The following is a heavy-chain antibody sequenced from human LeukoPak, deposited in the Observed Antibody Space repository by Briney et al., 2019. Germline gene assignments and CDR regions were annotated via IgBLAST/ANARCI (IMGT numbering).Heavy chain of an antibody. CDR3: ARGGGYGDYGYVDY. CDR1: GGSINNYY. V-gene: IGHV4-59*12. D-gene: IGHD4-17*01. Sequence: SETLSLTCTVSGGSINNYYWNWIRQPPGKGLEWIGYIYYSGTTNYNPSLKSRVTLSVDTSKNQFSLRLSSVTAADTAVYFCARGGGYGDYGYVDYWGQGTLVTVSS. CDR2: IYYSGTT. J-gene: IGHJ4*02.